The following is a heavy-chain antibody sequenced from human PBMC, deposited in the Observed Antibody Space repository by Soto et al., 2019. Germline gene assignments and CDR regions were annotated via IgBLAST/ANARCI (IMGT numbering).Heavy chain of an antibody. J-gene: IGHJ4*02. CDR3: ARWAPPNDY. CDR2: ISAYNGNT. Sequence: QVQLVQSGAEVKKPGASVKVSCKASGYTFTSYGISWVRQAPGQGLEWMGWISAYNGNTNYAQKLQGRVTMTTDTATRNAYMELRGLRSDHTAVFYCARWAPPNDYWGQGTLVTVSS. CDR1: GYTFTSYG. V-gene: IGHV1-18*01.